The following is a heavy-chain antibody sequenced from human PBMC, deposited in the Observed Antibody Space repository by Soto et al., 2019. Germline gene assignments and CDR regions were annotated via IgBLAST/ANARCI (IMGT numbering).Heavy chain of an antibody. V-gene: IGHV4-39*07. CDR2: MYYSGTT. J-gene: IGHJ5*02. D-gene: IGHD1-26*01. CDR3: ARCLFSYGVRFDP. Sequence: SETLSLTCTVSGGSISSSSYFWGWIRQPPGKGLEWIGSMYYSGTTYYNPSLKSRVTISVDTSKNQFSLKLSSVTAADTAVYYCARCLFSYGVRFDPWGQGTLVTVSS. CDR1: GGSISSSSYF.